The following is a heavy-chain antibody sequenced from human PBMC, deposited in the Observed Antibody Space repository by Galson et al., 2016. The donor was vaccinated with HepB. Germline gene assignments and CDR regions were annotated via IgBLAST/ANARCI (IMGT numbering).Heavy chain of an antibody. CDR3: ARVGTKHTYGFSSSDH. V-gene: IGHV3-30-3*01. Sequence: SLRLSCAGSGFDFGDYAMHWVRQTPGKGLEWVAVLSYDGVNKYYADSVKGRFTISRDNSKNTLFLQMNSLRAEDTALYYCARVGTKHTYGFSSSDHWGRGTLVTVSS. D-gene: IGHD3-10*01. J-gene: IGHJ5*02. CDR2: LSYDGVNK. CDR1: GFDFGDYA.